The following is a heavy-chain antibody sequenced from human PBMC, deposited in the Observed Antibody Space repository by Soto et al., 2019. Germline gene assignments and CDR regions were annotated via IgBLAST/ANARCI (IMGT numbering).Heavy chain of an antibody. CDR3: ARSSGSYWWEFDY. CDR2: ISSRGNYA. Sequence: QVQLVESGGGLVKPAGSLRLSCAASGFTFSDYYMSWIRQAPGKGLEWISYISSRGNYADYAESMKGRNSISRDNAKNALYMQVHSLRAEDTAVYYCARSSGSYWWEFDYWGQGTLVTVSS. CDR1: GFTFSDYY. V-gene: IGHV3-11*06. J-gene: IGHJ4*02. D-gene: IGHD3-10*01.